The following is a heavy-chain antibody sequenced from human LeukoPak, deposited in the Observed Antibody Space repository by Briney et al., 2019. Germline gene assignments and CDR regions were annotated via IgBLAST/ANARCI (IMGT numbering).Heavy chain of an antibody. Sequence: GGSLRLSCAASGFTFDDYGMSWVRQAPGKGLEWVSGINWNGGSTGYADSVKGRFTISRDNAKNSLYLQMNSLRAEDTALYYCARGGEDYYDSSGPPHPYYYYYYMDVWGKGTTVTVSS. D-gene: IGHD3-22*01. J-gene: IGHJ6*03. CDR3: ARGGEDYYDSSGPPHPYYYYYYMDV. CDR2: INWNGGST. CDR1: GFTFDDYG. V-gene: IGHV3-20*04.